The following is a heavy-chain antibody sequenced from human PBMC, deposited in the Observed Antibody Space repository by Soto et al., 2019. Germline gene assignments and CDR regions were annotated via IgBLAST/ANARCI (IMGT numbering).Heavy chain of an antibody. CDR1: GGSIISYY. J-gene: IGHJ6*03. V-gene: IGHV4-59*08. Sequence: PSETLSLTCTVSGGSIISYYWSWIRQPPGKGLEWIGYIYDSGSTNYNPSLKSRVTISVDTSKNQFSLKLSSVTAADTAVYHCARRGAAGGIRHYMDVWGKGTTVTVSS. CDR3: ARRGAAGGIRHYMDV. D-gene: IGHD6-13*01. CDR2: IYDSGST.